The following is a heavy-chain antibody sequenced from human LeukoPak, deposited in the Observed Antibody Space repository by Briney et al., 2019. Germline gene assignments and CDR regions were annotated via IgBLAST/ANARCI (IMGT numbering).Heavy chain of an antibody. Sequence: GGSLRLSCAASGFTFDDYGMSWVRQAPGKGLEWVANIKQDGSEKYYVDSVKGRFTISRDNAKNSLYLQMNSLRAEDTAVYYCARDLTMVRGVYYYYYMDVWGKGTTVTISS. V-gene: IGHV3-7*01. CDR1: GFTFDDYG. CDR2: IKQDGSEK. D-gene: IGHD3-10*01. CDR3: ARDLTMVRGVYYYYYMDV. J-gene: IGHJ6*03.